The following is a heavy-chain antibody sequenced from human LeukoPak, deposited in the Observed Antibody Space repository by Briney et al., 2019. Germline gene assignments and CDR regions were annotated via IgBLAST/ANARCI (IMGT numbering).Heavy chain of an antibody. CDR1: GYTFTSYA. CDR2: IIPIFGTA. CDR3: ARDPGYCSSTSCYSIGY. D-gene: IGHD2-2*02. Sequence: SVKVSCKASGYTFTSYAISWVRQAPGQGLEWMGGIIPIFGTANYAQKFQGRVTITADESTSTAYMELSSLRSEDTAVYYCARDPGYCSSTSCYSIGYWGQGTLVTVSS. J-gene: IGHJ4*02. V-gene: IGHV1-69*13.